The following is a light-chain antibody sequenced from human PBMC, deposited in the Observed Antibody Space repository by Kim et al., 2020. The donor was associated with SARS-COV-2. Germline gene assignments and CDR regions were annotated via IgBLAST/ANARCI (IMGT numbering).Light chain of an antibody. CDR3: QSYDSSLSGHVV. CDR2: GNS. CDR1: TANIGACYD. J-gene: IGLJ2*01. V-gene: IGLV1-40*01. Sequence: TMSGARSTANIGACYDVHVCQQLPGTAHKLLIYGNSKRPPGVPDRYSGSKSGTSASLAITGLQAEDEADYYCQSYDSSLSGHVVFGGGTKLTVL.